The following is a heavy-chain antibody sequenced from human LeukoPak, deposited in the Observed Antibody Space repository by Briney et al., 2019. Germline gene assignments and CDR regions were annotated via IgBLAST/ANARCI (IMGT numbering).Heavy chain of an antibody. D-gene: IGHD2/OR15-2a*01. CDR3: AADVIYESD. CDR1: GFTFSNSA. Sequence: VASVKVSCKASGFTFSNSAMQWVRQARGQRLEWIGWIVVGSGNTNCAQKFQERVTITRDMSTSTAYMELSSLRSEDTAVYYCAADVIYESDWGQGTLVTVSS. CDR2: IVVGSGNT. V-gene: IGHV1-58*02. J-gene: IGHJ4*02.